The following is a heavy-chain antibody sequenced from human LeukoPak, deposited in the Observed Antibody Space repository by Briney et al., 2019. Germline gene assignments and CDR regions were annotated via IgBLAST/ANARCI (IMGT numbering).Heavy chain of an antibody. CDR3: ARGRMPYYYNSSGYPDWFDP. V-gene: IGHV1-8*01. Sequence: ASVKVSCKASGYTFTSYDINWVRQATGQGLEWMGWMNPNSGNAGYAQKFQGRVTMTRNTSISTAYMELSSLRSEDTAVYYCARGRMPYYYNSSGYPDWFDPWGQGTLVTVSS. CDR2: MNPNSGNA. J-gene: IGHJ5*02. D-gene: IGHD3-22*01. CDR1: GYTFTSYD.